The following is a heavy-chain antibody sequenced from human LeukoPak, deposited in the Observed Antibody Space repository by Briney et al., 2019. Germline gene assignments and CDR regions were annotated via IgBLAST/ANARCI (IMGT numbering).Heavy chain of an antibody. CDR2: IGTAGDT. Sequence: LPGGSLRLSCAASGFTFSSYDTHWVRQATGKGLEWVSAIGTAGDTYYPGSVKGRFTISRENAKNSLYLQMNSLRAGDTAVYYCARGLGYGENYYYYGMDVWGQGTTVTVSS. D-gene: IGHD4-17*01. CDR1: GFTFSSYD. CDR3: ARGLGYGENYYYYGMDV. V-gene: IGHV3-13*01. J-gene: IGHJ6*02.